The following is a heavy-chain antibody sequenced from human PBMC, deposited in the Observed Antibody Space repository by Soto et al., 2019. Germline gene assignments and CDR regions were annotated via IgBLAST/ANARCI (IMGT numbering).Heavy chain of an antibody. CDR1: GYTFSDYY. D-gene: IGHD3-3*02. CDR2: INTLSGDT. V-gene: IGHV1-2*02. CDR3: ARSLLNVILPLGY. Sequence: GASVKVSCKAGGYTFSDYYIQWVRQAPGQGLEWMGWINTLSGDTSFPQKFQGRLAMTRDTSIDTVFMEVSRLTSDDTAIYYCARSLLNVILPLGYWGQGTLVTVSS. J-gene: IGHJ4*02.